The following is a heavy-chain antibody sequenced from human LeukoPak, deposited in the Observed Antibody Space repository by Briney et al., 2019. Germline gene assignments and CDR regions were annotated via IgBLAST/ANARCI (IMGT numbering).Heavy chain of an antibody. J-gene: IGHJ4*02. V-gene: IGHV1-46*01. Sequence: ASVKVSCNASGYTFTSYHMHWVRQAPGQGLEWMGIINPSGGTTNYAQKFRGRVTMTRDMSTSTAYMELRSLRSDDTAVYYCARDLTLRYFDWLAFDYWGQGTLVTVSS. CDR1: GYTFTSYH. CDR2: INPSGGTT. D-gene: IGHD3-9*01. CDR3: ARDLTLRYFDWLAFDY.